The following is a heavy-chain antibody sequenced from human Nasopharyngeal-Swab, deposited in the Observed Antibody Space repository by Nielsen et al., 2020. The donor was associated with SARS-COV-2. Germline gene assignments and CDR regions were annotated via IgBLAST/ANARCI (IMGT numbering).Heavy chain of an antibody. J-gene: IGHJ3*02. CDR2: ISAYNGNT. Sequence: GRQAHGQGLEGMGRISAYNGNTNYAQKLQGRVTMTTDTSTSTAYMELRSLRSDDTAVYYCAREPYYDSSGYYYSDAFDIWGQGTMVTVSS. D-gene: IGHD3-22*01. CDR3: AREPYYDSSGYYYSDAFDI. V-gene: IGHV1-18*01.